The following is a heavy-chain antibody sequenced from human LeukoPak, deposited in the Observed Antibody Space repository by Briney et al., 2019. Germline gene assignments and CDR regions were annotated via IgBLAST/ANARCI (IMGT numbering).Heavy chain of an antibody. Sequence: SETLSLTCTVSGGSISSYYWSWIRQPAGKGLEWIGRIYTSGSTNYNPSLKSRVTMSVDTSKNQFSPKLSSVTAADTAVYYCARGAYKPPYYYYGMDVWGQGTTVTVSS. V-gene: IGHV4-4*07. CDR3: ARGAYKPPYYYYGMDV. CDR1: GGSISSYY. D-gene: IGHD3-16*01. J-gene: IGHJ6*02. CDR2: IYTSGST.